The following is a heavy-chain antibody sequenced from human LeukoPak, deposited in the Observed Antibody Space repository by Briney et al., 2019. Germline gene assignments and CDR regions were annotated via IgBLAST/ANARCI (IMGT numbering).Heavy chain of an antibody. J-gene: IGHJ4*02. V-gene: IGHV1-46*01. CDR3: ARIHPGDY. D-gene: IGHD5-18*01. Sequence: ASVKVSCKASGYTFTGYYVHWVRQAPGQGLEWMGVINPSGGNTNYAQKFQGRVTMTRDTSTSTVYMELSSLRSEDTAVYYCARIHPGDYWGQGTLVTVSS. CDR1: GYTFTGYY. CDR2: INPSGGNT.